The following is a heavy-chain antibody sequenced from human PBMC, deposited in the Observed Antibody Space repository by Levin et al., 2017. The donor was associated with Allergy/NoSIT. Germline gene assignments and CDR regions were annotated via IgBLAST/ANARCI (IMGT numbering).Heavy chain of an antibody. CDR2: ISSSSSYI. J-gene: IGHJ3*02. CDR3: AREGASDILDAFDI. D-gene: IGHD1-26*01. Sequence: GESLKISCAASGFTFSSYSMNWVRQAPGKGLEWVSSISSSSSYIYYADSVKGRFTISRDNAKNSLYLQMNSLRAEDTAVYYCAREGASDILDAFDIWGQGTMVTVSS. CDR1: GFTFSSYS. V-gene: IGHV3-21*01.